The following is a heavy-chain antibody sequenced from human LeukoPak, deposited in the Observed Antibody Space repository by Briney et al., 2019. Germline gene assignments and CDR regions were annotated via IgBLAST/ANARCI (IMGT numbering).Heavy chain of an antibody. D-gene: IGHD5-18*01. V-gene: IGHV3-23*01. CDR1: GFTFSSYA. CDR3: AKDQLWIQLWLPWH. Sequence: GGSLRLSCAASGFTFSSYAMSWVRQAPGKGLEWVSAISGSGGSTYYADSVKGRFTISRDNSKNTLYLQMNSLRAEDTAVYYCAKDQLWIQLWLPWHWGQGTLVTVSS. J-gene: IGHJ4*02. CDR2: ISGSGGST.